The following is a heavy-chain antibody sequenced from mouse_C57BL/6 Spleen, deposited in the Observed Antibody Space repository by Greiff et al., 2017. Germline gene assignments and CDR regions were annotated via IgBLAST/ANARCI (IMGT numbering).Heavy chain of an antibody. CDR1: GYTFTSYW. CDR2: IDPSDSET. CDR3: ARSPLYYYGSSYSAMDY. V-gene: IGHV1-52*01. D-gene: IGHD1-1*01. J-gene: IGHJ4*01. Sequence: LQPGAELVRPGSSVKLSCKASGYTFTSYWMHWVKQRPIQGLEWIGNIDPSDSETHYNQKFKDKATLTVDKSSSTAYMQLSSLTSEDSAVYYCARSPLYYYGSSYSAMDYWGQGTSVTVSS.